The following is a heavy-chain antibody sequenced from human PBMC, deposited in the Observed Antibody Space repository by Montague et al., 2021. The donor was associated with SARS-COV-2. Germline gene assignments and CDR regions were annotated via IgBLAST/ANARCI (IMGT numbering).Heavy chain of an antibody. CDR1: GFTFSDYF. J-gene: IGHJ5*02. Sequence: SLRLSCAASGFTFSDYFMSWIRQAPGKGLEWVSYISSTSSYTNYADSVKGRFTISRDNAKSSLYLQMNSLRAEDTAVYYCARVSSNWFDPWGQGTLVTVSS. V-gene: IGHV3-11*05. CDR2: ISSTSSYT. CDR3: ARVSSNWFDP.